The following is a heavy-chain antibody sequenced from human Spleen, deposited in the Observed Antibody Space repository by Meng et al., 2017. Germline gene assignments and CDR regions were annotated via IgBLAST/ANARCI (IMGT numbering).Heavy chain of an antibody. D-gene: IGHD6-25*01. CDR3: ARDEDISAAGKLFGDY. Sequence: QLWQSGAEVKRPGASVKVSCTPSGYTFPDYYIHWVRRAPGQGLEWMGRINPKSGDTHYAQKFQARVTMTGDTSISTAYMELSGLRSDDTAMYYCARDEDISAAGKLFGDYWGQGTLVTVSS. CDR2: INPKSGDT. CDR1: GYTFPDYY. V-gene: IGHV1-2*06. J-gene: IGHJ4*02.